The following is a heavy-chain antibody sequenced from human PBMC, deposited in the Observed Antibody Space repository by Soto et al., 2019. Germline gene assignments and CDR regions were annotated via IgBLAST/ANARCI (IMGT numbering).Heavy chain of an antibody. J-gene: IGHJ4*02. D-gene: IGHD6-13*01. V-gene: IGHV4-31*03. CDR2: IFYSAST. CDR3: AIGYRQCKYSSSWVFDH. Sequence: QVQLQVSGPGLVTPSQTLSLICTVSGGSITSGGYYWNWIRQHPGKGLEWIRYIFYSASTNYNPFRTSRVTSSAVTSDNQCSLNLTSATAAEPPVYFCAIGYRQCKYSSSWVFDHWGQGILFNVSS. CDR1: GGSITSGGYY.